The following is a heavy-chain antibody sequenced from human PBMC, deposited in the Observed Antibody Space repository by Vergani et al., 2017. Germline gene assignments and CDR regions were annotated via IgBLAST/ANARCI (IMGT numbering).Heavy chain of an antibody. J-gene: IGHJ5*02. D-gene: IGHD3-10*01. CDR3: ARHSITMVRGVIISCWFDP. V-gene: IGHV5-51*01. CDR1: GYSFTSYW. CDR2: IYPGDSDT. Sequence: EVQLVQSGAEVKKPGESLKISCKGSGYSFTSYWIGWVRQMPGKGLEWMGIIYPGDSDTRYSPSFQGQVTISADKSISTAYLQWSSLKASDTAMYYCARHSITMVRGVIISCWFDPWGQGTLVTVSS.